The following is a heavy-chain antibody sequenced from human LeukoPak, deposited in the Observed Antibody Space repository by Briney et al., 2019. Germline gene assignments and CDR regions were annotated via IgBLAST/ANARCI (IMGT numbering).Heavy chain of an antibody. CDR2: ISAYNGNT. J-gene: IGHJ3*02. Sequence: ASVKVSCKASGYTFTSYGISWVRQAPGQGLEWMGWISAYNGNTNYAQKLQGRVTMTTDTSTSTAYMELRSLRSDDTAVYYCARGWTTYYYGSGSYDHDAFDIWGQGTMVTVSS. CDR1: GYTFTSYG. CDR3: ARGWTTYYYGSGSYDHDAFDI. V-gene: IGHV1-18*01. D-gene: IGHD3-10*01.